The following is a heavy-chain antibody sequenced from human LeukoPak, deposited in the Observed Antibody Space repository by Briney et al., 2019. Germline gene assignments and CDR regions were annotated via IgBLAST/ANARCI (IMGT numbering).Heavy chain of an antibody. D-gene: IGHD6-6*01. V-gene: IGHV3-74*01. J-gene: IGHJ2*01. CDR1: GFTFSSYW. CDR3: ARDYGVVAAPDNWYFDL. CDR2: INTDGSST. Sequence: GGSLRLSCAASGFTFSSYWMHWVRQAPGKGLVWVSRINTDGSSTSYADSVKGRFTISRDNAKNTLYLQMNSLRAEDTAVYYCARDYGVVAAPDNWYFDLWGRGTLVTVSS.